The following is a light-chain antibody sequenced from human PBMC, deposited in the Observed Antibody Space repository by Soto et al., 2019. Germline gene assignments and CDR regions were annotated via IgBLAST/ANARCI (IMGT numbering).Light chain of an antibody. Sequence: IVITQSPATLSVSPGERATLSCRASQSVSSYLAWYQQKPGQAPRLLIYDASTRATGIPARFSGSGSGTEFTLTINSLQSEDFAVYYCQQYNNWPRTFGQGTKVDIK. V-gene: IGKV3-15*01. CDR1: QSVSSY. J-gene: IGKJ1*01. CDR3: QQYNNWPRT. CDR2: DAS.